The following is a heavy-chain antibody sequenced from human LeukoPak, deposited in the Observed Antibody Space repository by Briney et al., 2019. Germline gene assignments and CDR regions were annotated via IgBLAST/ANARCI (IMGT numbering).Heavy chain of an antibody. CDR1: GGSISSGSYY. CDR3: ARDRAYYYDSSGYSYAFDI. D-gene: IGHD3-22*01. J-gene: IGHJ3*02. CDR2: IYTSGST. Sequence: SETLSLTCTVSGGSISSGSYYWSWIRQPAGKGLEWIGRIYTSGSTNYNPSLKSRVTISVDTSKNQFPLKLSSVTAADTAVYYCARDRAYYYDSSGYSYAFDIWGQGTMVTVSS. V-gene: IGHV4-61*02.